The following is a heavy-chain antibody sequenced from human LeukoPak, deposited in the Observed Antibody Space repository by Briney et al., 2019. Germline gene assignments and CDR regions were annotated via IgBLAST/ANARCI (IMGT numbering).Heavy chain of an antibody. Sequence: SETLSLTCTVSGGSINSYYWTWIRQPPGKALEWIGYIYYSGSTYYNPSLKSRVTISLDTSKNQFSLKLSSVTAADTAVYYCARDATPFSTQTGYAPGGRGPPVTVSS. J-gene: IGHJ5*02. CDR1: GGSINSYY. V-gene: IGHV4-59*01. CDR2: IYYSGST. CDR3: ARDATPFSTQTGYAP. D-gene: IGHD2-2*01.